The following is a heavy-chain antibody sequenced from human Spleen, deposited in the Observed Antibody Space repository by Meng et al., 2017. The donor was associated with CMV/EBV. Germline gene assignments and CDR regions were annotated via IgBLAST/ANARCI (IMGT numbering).Heavy chain of an antibody. Sequence: SFSGYYWSWIRQPPGKGLEWIGEINHSGSTNYNPSIKSRVTISVDTSKNQFSLKLSSVTAADTAVYYCARGSPPLRYDFWSGQYYFDYWGQGTLVTVSS. CDR1: SFSGYY. J-gene: IGHJ4*02. V-gene: IGHV4-34*01. D-gene: IGHD3-3*01. CDR3: ARGSPPLRYDFWSGQYYFDY. CDR2: INHSGST.